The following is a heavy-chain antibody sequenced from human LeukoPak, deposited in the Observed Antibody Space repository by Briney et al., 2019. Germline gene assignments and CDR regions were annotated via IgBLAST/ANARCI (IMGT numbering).Heavy chain of an antibody. CDR2: ISGSGGST. D-gene: IGHD1-7*01. CDR1: GFTFSSYA. J-gene: IGHJ4*02. V-gene: IGHV3-23*01. CDR3: AKVVGLELGYYFDY. Sequence: GGSLRLSCAASGFTFSSYAMSWVRQAPGKGLEWVSAISGSGGSTYYADSVKGRFTISRDNAKNTLYLQMNSLRAEDTAVYYCAKVVGLELGYYFDYWGQRTLVTVSS.